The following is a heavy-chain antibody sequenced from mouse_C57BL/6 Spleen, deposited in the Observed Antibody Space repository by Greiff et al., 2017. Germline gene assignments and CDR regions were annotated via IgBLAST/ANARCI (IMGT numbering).Heavy chain of an antibody. J-gene: IGHJ1*03. CDR1: GYSITSGYY. Sequence: EVKLMESGPGLVKPSQSLSLTCSVTGYSITSGYYWNWIRQFPGNKLEWMGYISYDGSNNYNPSLKNRISITRDTSKNQFFLKLNSVTTEDTATYYCARSFSDVWGTGTTVTVSS. CDR3: ARSFSDV. V-gene: IGHV3-6*01. CDR2: ISYDGSN.